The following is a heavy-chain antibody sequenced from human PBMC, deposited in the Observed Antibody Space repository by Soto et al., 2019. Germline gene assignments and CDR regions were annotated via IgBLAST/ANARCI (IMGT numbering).Heavy chain of an antibody. CDR3: ASPAPYDFWSALDVGAFDI. D-gene: IGHD3-3*01. CDR2: MNPNSGNT. V-gene: IGHV1-8*01. CDR1: GYTFTSYD. Sequence: ASVKVSCKASGYTFTSYDINWVRQATGQGLEWMGWMNPNSGNTGYAQKFQGRVTMTRNTSISTAYMELSSLRSEDTAVYYCASPAPYDFWSALDVGAFDIWGQGTMVTVSS. J-gene: IGHJ3*02.